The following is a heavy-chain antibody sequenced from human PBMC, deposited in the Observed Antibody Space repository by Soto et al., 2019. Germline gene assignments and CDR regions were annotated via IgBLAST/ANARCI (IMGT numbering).Heavy chain of an antibody. CDR1: GLPLSLPP. D-gene: IGHD7-27*01. J-gene: IGHJ5*02. Sequence: GPLRLPWAAAGLPLSLPPMGWVRQAPGRGPEWVALISYDGTNKFYADSVKGRFTISRDNSKSTLYLQVDILRPEDAAVYYCARDPKTSGGQHWAFNYFDAWGRGSLGSVSS. CDR2: ISYDGTNK. CDR3: ARDPKTSGGQHWAFNYFDA. V-gene: IGHV3-30*01.